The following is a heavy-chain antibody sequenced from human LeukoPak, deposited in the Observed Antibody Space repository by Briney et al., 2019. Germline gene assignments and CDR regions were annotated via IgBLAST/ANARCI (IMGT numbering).Heavy chain of an antibody. V-gene: IGHV4-39*01. CDR1: GGSISSYY. CDR2: IYYSGST. D-gene: IGHD6-19*01. Sequence: NPSETLSLTCTVSGGSISSYYWGWIRQPPGKGLEWIGSIYYSGSTYYNPSLKSRVTISVDTSKNQFSLKLSSVTAADTAVYYCARRSGWETKPFDYWGQGTLVTVSS. J-gene: IGHJ4*02. CDR3: ARRSGWETKPFDY.